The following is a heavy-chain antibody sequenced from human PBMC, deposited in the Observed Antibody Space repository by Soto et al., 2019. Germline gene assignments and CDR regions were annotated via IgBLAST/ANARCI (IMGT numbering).Heavy chain of an antibody. J-gene: IGHJ6*02. CDR3: ARGLIGEEQLTPYYCYYGMDV. Sequence: QVQLVQSGAEVKKPGSSVKVSCKASGGTFSSYAISWVRQAPGQGLEWMGGIIPIFGTANYAQKFQGRVTITEDKSTSTAYMEQSSLRSEDTAVYYCARGLIGEEQLTPYYCYYGMDVWGQGTTVTVSS. V-gene: IGHV1-69*06. CDR2: IIPIFGTA. D-gene: IGHD3-10*01. CDR1: GGTFSSYA.